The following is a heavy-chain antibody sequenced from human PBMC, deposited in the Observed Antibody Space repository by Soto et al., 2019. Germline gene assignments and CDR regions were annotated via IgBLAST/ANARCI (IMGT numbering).Heavy chain of an antibody. CDR2: IYPGDSDT. CDR3: ARIPSAYCSGGSCYGGYFDL. Sequence: GESLKISCKGSGYSFPSYWVAWVRQMPGKGLEWMGVIYPGDSDTRYSPSFQGQVTISADKSISTAYLQWSSLKASDTAMYYCARIPSAYCSGGSCYGGYFDLWGRGTLVTVS. J-gene: IGHJ2*01. V-gene: IGHV5-51*01. CDR1: GYSFPSYW. D-gene: IGHD2-15*01.